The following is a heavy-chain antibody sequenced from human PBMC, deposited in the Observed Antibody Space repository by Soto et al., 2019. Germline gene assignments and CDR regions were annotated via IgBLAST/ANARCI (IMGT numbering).Heavy chain of an antibody. J-gene: IGHJ4*02. D-gene: IGHD1-1*01. CDR3: ARDRNAAGSDY. V-gene: IGHV3-11*01. CDR1: GFTFSDFY. CDR2: ISSGSTNI. Sequence: QVQLVESGGGLVKPGGSLRLSCAASGFTFSDFYMSWIRQAPGKGLEWISYISSGSTNIFYADSVKGRFTVSRDNAKNSVYLQMDRLRDEDTAVYYCARDRNAAGSDYGGQGTLVTVSS.